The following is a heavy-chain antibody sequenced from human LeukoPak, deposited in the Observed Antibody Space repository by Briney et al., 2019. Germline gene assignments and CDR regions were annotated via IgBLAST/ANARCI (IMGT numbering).Heavy chain of an antibody. Sequence: ASVKVSCKASGYTFTGYYIHGVRQAPGQGLEWMGLINPNSGGTDYAQKFQGRVTMTRDTSISTAYMELSSLRSDDTAVYYCARDLEGYYYASGNYPQWGQGTLVTVSS. V-gene: IGHV1-2*02. D-gene: IGHD3-10*01. CDR3: ARDLEGYYYASGNYPQ. J-gene: IGHJ4*02. CDR2: INPNSGGT. CDR1: GYTFTGYY.